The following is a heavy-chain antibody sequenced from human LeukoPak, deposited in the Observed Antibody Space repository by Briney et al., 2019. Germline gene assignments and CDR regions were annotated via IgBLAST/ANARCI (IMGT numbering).Heavy chain of an antibody. CDR2: IIPIFGIA. CDR3: AREDYYGSGSYDY. V-gene: IGHV1-69*05. J-gene: IGHJ4*02. CDR1: GGTFSSYA. Sequence: SVKVSCKASGGTFSSYAISWVRQAPGQGLEWMGGIIPIFGIANYAQKFQGRVTITTDESTSTAYMELSSLRSEDTAVYYCAREDYYGSGSYDYWGQGTLVTVSS. D-gene: IGHD3-10*01.